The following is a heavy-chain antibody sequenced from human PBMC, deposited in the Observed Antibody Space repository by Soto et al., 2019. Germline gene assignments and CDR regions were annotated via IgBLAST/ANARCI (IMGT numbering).Heavy chain of an antibody. CDR2: ISGYNGNT. CDR1: GYTFASYA. D-gene: IGHD3-10*01. CDR3: ARDSGGEFGDY. V-gene: IGHV1-18*01. J-gene: IGHJ4*02. Sequence: QVQLVQSGAEVKKPGASVKVSCRGSGYTFASYAISWVRQAPGQGLEWMGWISGYNGNTNYAQKLQGRVAMTTDTYTSTAYMELRSLRSDDTAVYYCARDSGGEFGDYWGQGTLVTVSS.